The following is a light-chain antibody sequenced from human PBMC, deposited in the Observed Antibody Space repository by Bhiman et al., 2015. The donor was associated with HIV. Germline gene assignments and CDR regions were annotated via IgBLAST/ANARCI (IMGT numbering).Light chain of an antibody. CDR3: AVWDDNLRGRL. Sequence: QSVLTQPPSVSGAPGQKITISCTGTGSDIGADFDVHWYQYLPGEVPRLLIYETINRPSGVPDRFSASKSGTSAYLAISGLQSEDEADYYCAVWDDNLRGRLFGGGTKVTVL. CDR2: ETI. J-gene: IGLJ3*02. V-gene: IGLV1-50*01. CDR1: GSDIGADFD.